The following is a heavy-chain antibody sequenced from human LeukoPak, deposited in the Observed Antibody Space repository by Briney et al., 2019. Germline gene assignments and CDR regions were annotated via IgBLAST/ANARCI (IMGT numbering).Heavy chain of an antibody. CDR3: AKGENWQQLVHF. D-gene: IGHD6-13*01. CDR1: GFTFSNYW. J-gene: IGHJ4*02. V-gene: IGHV3-23*01. CDR2: VIDNGGFT. Sequence: GGSLRLSCAASGFTFSNYWMHWVRQAPGKGLEWVSTVIDNGGFTYYADSVKGRFTISRDNSKNTLYLQMNSLRAEDTAVYYCAKGENWQQLVHFWGQGTLVTVSS.